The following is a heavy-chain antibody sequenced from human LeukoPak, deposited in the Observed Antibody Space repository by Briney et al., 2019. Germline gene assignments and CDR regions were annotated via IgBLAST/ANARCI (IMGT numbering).Heavy chain of an antibody. CDR1: GGSISSGGYY. D-gene: IGHD4-23*01. V-gene: IGHV4-31*03. Sequence: SQTLSLTCTVSGGSISSGGYYWSWIRQHPGKGLEWIGYIYYSGSTYYNPSLKSRVTISVDTSKNQFSLKLSSVTAADTAVYYCARRTTVGIDYWGQGTLVTVSS. J-gene: IGHJ4*02. CDR3: ARRTTVGIDY. CDR2: IYYSGST.